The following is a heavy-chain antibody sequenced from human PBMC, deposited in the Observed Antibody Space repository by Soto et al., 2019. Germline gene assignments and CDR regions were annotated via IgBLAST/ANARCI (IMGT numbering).Heavy chain of an antibody. CDR3: ARGRSRLARYAFDI. D-gene: IGHD6-25*01. V-gene: IGHV4-34*01. J-gene: IGHJ3*02. CDR2: INHSGST. Sequence: SETLSLTCAVYGGSFSGYYWSWIRQPPGKGLEWIGEINHSGSTNYNPSLKSRVTISVDTSKNQFSLKLSSVTAADTAVYYCARGRSRLARYAFDIWGQGTMVTVSS. CDR1: GGSFSGYY.